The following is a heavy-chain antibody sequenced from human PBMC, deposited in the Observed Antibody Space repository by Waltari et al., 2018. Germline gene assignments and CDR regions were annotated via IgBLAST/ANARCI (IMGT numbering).Heavy chain of an antibody. J-gene: IGHJ6*03. CDR3: ARSPWRFYYYMDV. V-gene: IGHV4-34*01. CDR2: INHSGST. CDR1: GGSFSGYY. Sequence: QVQLQQWGAGLLKPSETLSLTCAVYGGSFSGYYWSWIRQPPGKGLEWIGEINHSGSTNYNPSLKSRVTISVDTSKNQFSLKLSSVTAADTAVYYCARSPWRFYYYMDVWGKGTTVTVSS. D-gene: IGHD3-3*01.